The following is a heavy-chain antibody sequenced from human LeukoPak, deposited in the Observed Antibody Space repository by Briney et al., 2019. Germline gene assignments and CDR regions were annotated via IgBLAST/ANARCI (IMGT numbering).Heavy chain of an antibody. CDR3: ARVVNGNWFDP. CDR2: IYYSGST. J-gene: IGHJ5*02. CDR1: GGYISSYY. V-gene: IGHV4-59*01. Sequence: SETLSLTCTVSGGYISSYYWSWIRQPPGKGLEWIGYIYYSGSTNYNPSLKSRVTISVDTSKNQFSLKLSSVTAADTAVYYCARVVNGNWFDPWGQGTLVTVSS. D-gene: IGHD1-1*01.